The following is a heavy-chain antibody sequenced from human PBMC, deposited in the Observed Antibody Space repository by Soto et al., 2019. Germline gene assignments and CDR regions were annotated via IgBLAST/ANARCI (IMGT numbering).Heavy chain of an antibody. CDR2: ITSGSSYT. J-gene: IGHJ4*02. D-gene: IGHD3-10*01. Sequence: VGSLRLSCAASGFAFSDYYMSWIRQAPGKGLEWVSYITSGSSYTNYADSVKGRFTISRDDAKNSLYLQMNSLRAEDTALYYCARDVTMVRGTFDYWGQGTLVTSPQ. CDR3: ARDVTMVRGTFDY. CDR1: GFAFSDYY. V-gene: IGHV3-11*06.